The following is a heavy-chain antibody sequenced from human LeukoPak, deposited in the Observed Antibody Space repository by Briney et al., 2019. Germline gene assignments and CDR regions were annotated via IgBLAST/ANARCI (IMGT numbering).Heavy chain of an antibody. CDR1: GGSISSSSYY. Sequence: KPSETLSLTCTVSGGSISSSSYYWGWIRQPPGKGLEWIGSTYYSGSTYYNPSLKSRVTISVDTSKNQFSLKLSSVTAADTAVYYCARRTVTTPFDYWGQGTLVTVSS. CDR3: ARRTVTTPFDY. V-gene: IGHV4-39*01. D-gene: IGHD4-17*01. CDR2: TYYSGST. J-gene: IGHJ4*02.